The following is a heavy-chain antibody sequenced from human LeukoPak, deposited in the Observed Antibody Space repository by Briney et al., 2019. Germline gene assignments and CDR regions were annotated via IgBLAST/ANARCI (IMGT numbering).Heavy chain of an antibody. CDR1: GGSISSYY. CDR2: IYYSGST. CDR3: ARGSRGSGGDFDY. D-gene: IGHD3-10*01. J-gene: IGHJ4*02. Sequence: SETLSLTCTVSGGSISSYYWSWIRQPPGKGLEWIGYIYYSGSTNYNPSLKSRVTISVDTSKNQFSLKLSSVTAADTAVYYCARGSRGSGGDFDYWGQGTLVTVSS. V-gene: IGHV4-59*01.